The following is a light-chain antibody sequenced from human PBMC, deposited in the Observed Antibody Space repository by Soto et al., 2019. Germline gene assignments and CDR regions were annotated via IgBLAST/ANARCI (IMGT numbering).Light chain of an antibody. V-gene: IGKV3-15*01. Sequence: EIVMTQSPATLSVSPGGRATLSCRASHSVNGNLAWYQQKPGQAPRLLIYGASTRATGIPDRFSGSVSGTEFTLTISSLLSEDAAVYYCHQYDSWPAWTFGQGTKVEIK. CDR3: HQYDSWPAWT. CDR2: GAS. CDR1: HSVNGN. J-gene: IGKJ1*01.